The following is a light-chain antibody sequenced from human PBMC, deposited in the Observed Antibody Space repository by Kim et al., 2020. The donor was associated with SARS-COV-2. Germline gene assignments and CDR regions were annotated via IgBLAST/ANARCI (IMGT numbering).Light chain of an antibody. V-gene: IGLV2-14*03. CDR2: DVS. CDR3: SSYTTSLIWL. CDR1: SSDVADYKY. J-gene: IGLJ3*02. Sequence: GQSITISCTGTSSDVADYKYVSWYQQPPGKAPKLMIYDVSYRPSGVSNRFSGSKAGNTASLTISGLQAEDEADYYCSSYTTSLIWLFGGGTKVTVL.